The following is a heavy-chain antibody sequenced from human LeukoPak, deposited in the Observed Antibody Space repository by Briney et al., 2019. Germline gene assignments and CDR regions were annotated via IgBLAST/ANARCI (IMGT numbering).Heavy chain of an antibody. V-gene: IGHV3-23*01. CDR1: GFTFSSYA. Sequence: PGGSLRLSCAASGFTFSSYAMTWVRQAPGKGLEWVSSTSGSDYSTYYATSVKGRFTISRDNSKNTLSLQMNSLRAEDTAVYYCAKGGLSRAGLDYWGQGTLVTVSS. D-gene: IGHD5/OR15-5a*01. J-gene: IGHJ4*02. CDR3: AKGGLSRAGLDY. CDR2: TSGSDYST.